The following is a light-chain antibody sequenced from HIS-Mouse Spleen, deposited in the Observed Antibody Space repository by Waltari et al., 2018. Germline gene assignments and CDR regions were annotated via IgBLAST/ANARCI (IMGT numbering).Light chain of an antibody. V-gene: IGLV2-11*01. CDR1: SSDVGGYNY. CDR3: CSYAGSYTGV. J-gene: IGLJ1*01. Sequence: QSALTQPRSVSGSPGQSVTISCTGTSSDVGGYNYVSWYQQHPGQAPKLMIYDVSTGPPGFPDRFSGSKSGNTASLTISGLQAEDEADYYCCSYAGSYTGVFGTGTKVTVL. CDR2: DVS.